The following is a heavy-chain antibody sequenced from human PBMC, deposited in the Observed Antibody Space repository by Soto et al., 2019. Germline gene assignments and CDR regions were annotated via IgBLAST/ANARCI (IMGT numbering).Heavy chain of an antibody. Sequence: ASVKVSCKASGYTFTSYYMHWVRQAPGQGLEWMGIINPSGGSTSYAQKFQGRVTMTRDSSTSTVYMELSSLRSEDMAVYYCARPRKAPFDAFDIWGQGTMVTVSS. CDR2: INPSGGST. CDR1: GYTFTSYY. J-gene: IGHJ3*02. CDR3: ARPRKAPFDAFDI. V-gene: IGHV1-46*03.